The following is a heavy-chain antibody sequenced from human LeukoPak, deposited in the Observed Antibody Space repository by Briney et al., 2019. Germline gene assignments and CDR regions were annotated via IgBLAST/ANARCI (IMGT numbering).Heavy chain of an antibody. V-gene: IGHV4-39*01. J-gene: IGHJ4*02. CDR1: GASVYSGDYY. CDR2: IFYTGST. Sequence: SETLSLTCSVVGASVYSGDYYWAWTRQPPGKSLEYIGSIFYTGSTYDNPSLTGRISMSVDTSKNQFSLNLASVTATDTAVYYCARRGVYGSENYFEYWGRGVLVIVSS. CDR3: ARRGVYGSENYFEY. D-gene: IGHD3-10*01.